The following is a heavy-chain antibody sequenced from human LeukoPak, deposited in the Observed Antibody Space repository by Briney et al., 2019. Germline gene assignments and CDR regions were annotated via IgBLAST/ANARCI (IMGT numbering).Heavy chain of an antibody. CDR3: AKDAYGDYGAGVWFDP. J-gene: IGHJ5*02. CDR1: GFTFSSYA. V-gene: IGHV3-23*01. CDR2: ISGSGGRT. D-gene: IGHD4-17*01. Sequence: GGSLRLSCAASGFTFSSYAMSWGRQAPGKGLEWVSAISGSGGRTYYADSVKGRVTISRDNSKNTLYLQMNILRAEDTAVYYCAKDAYGDYGAGVWFDPWGQGTLVTVSS.